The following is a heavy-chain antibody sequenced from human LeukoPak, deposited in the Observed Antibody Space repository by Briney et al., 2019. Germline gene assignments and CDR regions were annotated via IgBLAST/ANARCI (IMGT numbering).Heavy chain of an antibody. CDR3: AGDDNSSWWSY. CDR2: IYYSGSI. CDR1: GGSISSGSYY. Sequence: SETLSLTCTVSGGSISSGSYYWGWIRQPPGKGLKWIGNIYYSGSIYYNPSLKSRVTISVDTSKNQFSLKLSSVTAADTAVYYCAGDDNSSWWSYWGLGTLVTVSS. V-gene: IGHV4-39*02. J-gene: IGHJ4*02. D-gene: IGHD6-13*01.